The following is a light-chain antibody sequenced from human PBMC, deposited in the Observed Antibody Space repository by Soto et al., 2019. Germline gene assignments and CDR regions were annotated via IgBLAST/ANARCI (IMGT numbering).Light chain of an antibody. CDR2: DVN. J-gene: IGLJ2*01. Sequence: QSALTQPRSVSGSPGQSVTISCTGTSSDVGAYNYVSWYQQHPGKAPKLMIYDVNKRPSGVPDRFSGSKSDNTASLTISGLQAEDETDYYCCSYAGSFTFVFGEGTQLTVL. CDR1: SSDVGAYNY. CDR3: CSYAGSFTFV. V-gene: IGLV2-11*01.